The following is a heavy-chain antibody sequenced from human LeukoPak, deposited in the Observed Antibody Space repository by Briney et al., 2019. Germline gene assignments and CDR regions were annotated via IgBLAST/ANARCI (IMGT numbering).Heavy chain of an antibody. CDR1: GYTFTSYG. J-gene: IGHJ4*02. V-gene: IGHV1-18*01. CDR3: ARDPSSIAIFGVVTTANFDY. Sequence: ASVKVSCKASGYTFTSYGISWVRQAPGQGLEWMGWISAYNGNTKYAQKLQGRVTMTTDTSTSTAYMELRSLRSDERAVYYCARDPSSIAIFGVVTTANFDYWGQGTLVTVSS. D-gene: IGHD3-3*01. CDR2: ISAYNGNT.